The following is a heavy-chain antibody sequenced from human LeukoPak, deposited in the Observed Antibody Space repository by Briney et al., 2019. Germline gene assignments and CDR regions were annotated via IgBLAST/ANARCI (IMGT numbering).Heavy chain of an antibody. D-gene: IGHD3-22*01. V-gene: IGHV3-23*01. CDR1: GITFRIYA. CDR2: ISGSGSMT. Sequence: GGSLRLSCAGSGITFRIYAMTWVRQAPGKGLEWVSAISGSGSMTYYADSVKGRFTISRAKSNNTLYLQMNRLRAEDKALYYCAKTGDYFDSTDYYRPEAFDIWGQGAMVTVSS. CDR3: AKTGDYFDSTDYYRPEAFDI. J-gene: IGHJ3*02.